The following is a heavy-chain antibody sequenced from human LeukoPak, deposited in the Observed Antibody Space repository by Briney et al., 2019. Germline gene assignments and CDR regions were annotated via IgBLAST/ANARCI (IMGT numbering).Heavy chain of an antibody. CDR2: INPNSGGT. CDR1: GYTFTGYY. V-gene: IGHV1-2*02. D-gene: IGHD6-19*01. CDR3: ARARGIAVAGTGY. J-gene: IGHJ4*02. Sequence: ASVKVSCKASGYTFTGYYMHWVRQAPGQGLERMGWINPNSGGTNYAQKFQGRVTMTRDTSISTAYMELSRLRSDDTAVYYCARARGIAVAGTGYWGQGTLVTVSS.